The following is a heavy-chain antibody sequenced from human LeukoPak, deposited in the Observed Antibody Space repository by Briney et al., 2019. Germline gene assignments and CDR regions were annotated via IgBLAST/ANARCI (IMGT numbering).Heavy chain of an antibody. V-gene: IGHV3-21*04. D-gene: IGHD2-2*01. CDR1: RFTFDTYT. Sequence: PGGSLRLSCTAPRFTFDTYTMNWVRQAPGKGLEWVSSITSTSNYIYYADSVKGRFTVSRDNARNSLSLHMRSLRAEDRAVYYCAKEQTSSGFFDYWGQGTLVTVSS. CDR3: AKEQTSSGFFDY. J-gene: IGHJ4*02. CDR2: ITSTSNYI.